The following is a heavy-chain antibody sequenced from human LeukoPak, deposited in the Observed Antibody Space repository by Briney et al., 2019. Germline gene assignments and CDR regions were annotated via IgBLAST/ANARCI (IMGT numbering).Heavy chain of an antibody. D-gene: IGHD3-10*01. Sequence: SGGSLRLSCAASGFTFSSYGIHWVRQAPGKGLEWVALISYDGSSKYYADSVTGRFTISRDNSKDTLYLQMNSLRVEDTAVYYCAKDLDGWFGELLSPLGYWGQGTLVTVSA. CDR2: ISYDGSSK. V-gene: IGHV3-30*18. CDR3: AKDLDGWFGELLSPLGY. CDR1: GFTFSSYG. J-gene: IGHJ4*02.